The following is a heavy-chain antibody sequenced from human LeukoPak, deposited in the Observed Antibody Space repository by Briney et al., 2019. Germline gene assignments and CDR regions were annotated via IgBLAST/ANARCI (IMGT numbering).Heavy chain of an antibody. Sequence: SETLSLTCTVSGGSISSSSYYWGWIRQPPGKGLEWIGSIYYSGSTYYNPSLKSRVTISVDTSKNQISLKLSSVTAAGTAVYYCARPAGAGLAAAGFWYFDLWGRGTLVTVSS. CDR1: GGSISSSSYY. V-gene: IGHV4-39*01. D-gene: IGHD6-13*01. CDR2: IYYSGST. CDR3: ARPAGAGLAAAGFWYFDL. J-gene: IGHJ2*01.